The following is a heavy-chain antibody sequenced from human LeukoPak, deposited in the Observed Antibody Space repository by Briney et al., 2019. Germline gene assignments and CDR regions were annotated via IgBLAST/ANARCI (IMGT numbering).Heavy chain of an antibody. J-gene: IGHJ4*02. D-gene: IGHD3-22*01. CDR1: GFTFSNYW. Sequence: GGSLRLSCAASGFTFSNYWMHWVRQVPGKGLVWVSRINSDGSSTSYADSVKGRFTISRDNAKNTLYLQMNSLRAEDTAVYYCARVMYDSRGYWVSFDCWGQGTLVTVSS. CDR2: INSDGSST. V-gene: IGHV3-74*01. CDR3: ARVMYDSRGYWVSFDC.